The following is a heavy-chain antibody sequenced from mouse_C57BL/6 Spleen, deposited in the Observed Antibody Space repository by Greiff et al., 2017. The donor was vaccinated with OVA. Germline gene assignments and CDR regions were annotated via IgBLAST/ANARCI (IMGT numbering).Heavy chain of an antibody. CDR2: IDPSDSYT. J-gene: IGHJ4*01. CDR1: GYTFTSYW. CDR3: ASGGRGDY. Sequence: QVQLQQPGAELVMPGASVKLSCKASGYTFTSYWMHWVKQRPGQGLEWIGEIDPSDSYTNYNQKFKGKSTLTVDKSSSTAYMQLSSLTSDDSAVYYCASGGRGDYWGQGTSVTVSS. V-gene: IGHV1-69*01.